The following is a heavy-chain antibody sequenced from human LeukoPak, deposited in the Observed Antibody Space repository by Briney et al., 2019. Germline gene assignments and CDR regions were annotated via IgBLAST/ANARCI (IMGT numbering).Heavy chain of an antibody. V-gene: IGHV4-4*02. CDR3: ARVGDYDILTGYYYYYGMDV. D-gene: IGHD3-9*01. Sequence: PSGTLSLTCAVSGGSISSSNWWSWVRQPPGKGLEWIGEIYHSGSTNYNPSLKSRVTISVDKSKNQFSLKLSSVTAADTAVYYCARVGDYDILTGYYYYYGMDVWGQGTTVTVSS. CDR1: GGSISSSNW. J-gene: IGHJ6*02. CDR2: IYHSGST.